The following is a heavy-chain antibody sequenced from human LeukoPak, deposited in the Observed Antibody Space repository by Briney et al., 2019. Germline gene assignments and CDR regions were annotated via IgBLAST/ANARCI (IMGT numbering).Heavy chain of an antibody. V-gene: IGHV1-2*02. CDR3: AREVIVVVPAASEYYYYYYGMDV. Sequence: ASVKVSCKASGYTFTGYHMHWVRQAPGQGLEWMGWINPNSGGTNYAQKFQGRVTMTRDTSISTAYMELSRLRSDDTAVYYCAREVIVVVPAASEYYYYYYGMDVWGQGTTVTVSS. CDR2: INPNSGGT. J-gene: IGHJ6*02. D-gene: IGHD2-2*01. CDR1: GYTFTGYH.